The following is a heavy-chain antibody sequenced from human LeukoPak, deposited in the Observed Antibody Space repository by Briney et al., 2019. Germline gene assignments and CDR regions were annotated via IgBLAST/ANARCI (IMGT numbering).Heavy chain of an antibody. CDR2: ISAYNGNT. J-gene: IGHJ5*02. CDR1: GYTFTSYG. V-gene: IGHV1-18*01. CDR3: ARSPDLGEYSGSYGRFDP. D-gene: IGHD1-26*01. Sequence: GAPVKVSCKASGYTFTSYGISWVRQAPGQGLEWMGWISAYNGNTNYAQKFQGRVTITADESTSTAYMELSSLRSEDTAVYYCARSPDLGEYSGSYGRFDPWGQGTLVTVSS.